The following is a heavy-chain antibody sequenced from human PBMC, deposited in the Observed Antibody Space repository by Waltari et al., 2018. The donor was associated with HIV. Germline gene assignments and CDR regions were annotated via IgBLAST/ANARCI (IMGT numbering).Heavy chain of an antibody. CDR1: GYTFTGSP. D-gene: IGHD4-4*01. CDR3: AREGARMTTMIYYYYGMDV. J-gene: IGHJ6*02. V-gene: IGHV1-2*06. CDR2: INPNSGGT. Sequence: QVQLVQSGAEVKKPGASVTVSCKASGYTFTGSPMHWLRQAPGQGLGWMGRINPNSGGTNYAQQFQGRVTMTRDTSISTAYMELSRLRSDDTAVYYCAREGARMTTMIYYYYGMDVWGQGTTVTVSS.